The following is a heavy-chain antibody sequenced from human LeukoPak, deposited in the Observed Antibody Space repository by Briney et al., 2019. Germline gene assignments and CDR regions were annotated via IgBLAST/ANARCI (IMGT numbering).Heavy chain of an antibody. V-gene: IGHV1-2*02. CDR2: MNPNTGGA. J-gene: IGHJ4*02. CDR1: EYTFTDYY. D-gene: IGHD7-27*01. Sequence: ASVKVSCKASEYTFTDYYVHWVRQAPGQGLEWMGWMNPNTGGANYAQKFQGRVTMTRDTSISTGYLDLSGLRSDDTAVYYCARAKANWGSGDYWGQGTLVTVSS. CDR3: ARAKANWGSGDY.